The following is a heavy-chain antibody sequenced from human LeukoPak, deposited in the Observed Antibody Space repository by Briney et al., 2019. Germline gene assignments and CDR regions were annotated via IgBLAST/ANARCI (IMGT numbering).Heavy chain of an antibody. D-gene: IGHD2/OR15-2a*01. CDR2: ISGHNGNT. V-gene: IGHV1-18*01. J-gene: IGHJ4*02. CDR3: ARSLNSRSFDY. CDR1: GYTFFNYG. Sequence: VSVKVSCKASGYTFFNYGISCVRQTPGQGLEWMGWISGHNGNTNYAQKLQGRVTMTTDTSTNTAYMELRSLRSDDTAMYFCARSLNSRSFDYWGQGTLVTVSS.